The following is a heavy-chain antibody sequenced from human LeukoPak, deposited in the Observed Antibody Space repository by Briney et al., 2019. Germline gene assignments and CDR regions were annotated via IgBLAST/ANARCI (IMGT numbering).Heavy chain of an antibody. CDR1: GGSISSGSYY. CDR2: IYTSGST. J-gene: IGHJ5*02. CDR3: ARHGPYDPRDP. D-gene: IGHD3-22*01. Sequence: PSQTLSLTCTVSGGSISSGSYYWSWIRQPAGKGLEWIGRIYTSGSTNYNPSLKSRVTISVDTSKNQFSLKLSSVTAADTAVYYCARHGPYDPRDPWGQGTLVTVSS. V-gene: IGHV4-61*02.